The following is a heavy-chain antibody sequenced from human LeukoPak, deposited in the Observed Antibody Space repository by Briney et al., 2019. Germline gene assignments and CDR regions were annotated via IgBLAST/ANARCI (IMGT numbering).Heavy chain of an antibody. D-gene: IGHD3-9*01. CDR2: ISSSSSYI. Sequence: GGSLRLSCAASGFTFSSYSMNWVRQAPGKGLEWVSSISSSSSYIYYADSVKGRFTISRDNAKNSLYLQMNSLRAEDTAVYYCARDEKGYFDWLLTNQNYYYGMDVWGQGTTVTVSS. J-gene: IGHJ6*02. CDR1: GFTFSSYS. V-gene: IGHV3-21*01. CDR3: ARDEKGYFDWLLTNQNYYYGMDV.